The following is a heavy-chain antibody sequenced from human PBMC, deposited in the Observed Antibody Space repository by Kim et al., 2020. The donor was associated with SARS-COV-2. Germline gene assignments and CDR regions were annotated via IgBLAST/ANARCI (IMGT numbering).Heavy chain of an antibody. CDR3: ARDLSGRRRTGYYYYGMDD. CDR1: GFTLSSYS. CDR2: ISSSSTYI. D-gene: IGHD3-10*01. J-gene: IGHJ6*02. Sequence: GGSLRLSCAASGFTLSSYSMNWVRQAPGKGLEWVSSISSSSTYIFYADSVKGRFTISRDNAKNSVYLQMSSLGAEDTALYYCARDLSGRRRTGYYYYGMDDWGQGTTVTVSS. V-gene: IGHV3-21*01.